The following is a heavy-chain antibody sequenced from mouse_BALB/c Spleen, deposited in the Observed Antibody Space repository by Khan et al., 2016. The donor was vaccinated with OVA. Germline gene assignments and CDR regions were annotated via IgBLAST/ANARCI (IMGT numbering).Heavy chain of an antibody. CDR2: IHPSDSET. D-gene: IGHD1-2*01. J-gene: IGHJ3*01. Sequence: VQLQESGAEVVRPGASVKLSCKASGYSFTSYWMHWMKQRPGQGLQWIGMIHPSDSETRLNQKFNDRATLTVDKSSRTAYMQHSSPPSEDSAINDCARRKFIATTYEDHWFAYWGQGTLVTVSA. V-gene: IGHV1S82*01. CDR3: ARRKFIATTYEDHWFAY. CDR1: GYSFTSYW.